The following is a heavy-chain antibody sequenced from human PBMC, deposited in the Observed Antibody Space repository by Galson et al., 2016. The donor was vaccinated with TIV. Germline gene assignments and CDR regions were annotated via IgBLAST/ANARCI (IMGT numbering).Heavy chain of an antibody. CDR1: GYTFTDYY. CDR2: INPDSGDT. D-gene: IGHD3-10*01. Sequence: SVKVSCKASGYTFTDYYMHWVRQAPGQGLEWMGWINPDSGDTNSAQEFQGRVTMTRDTSITTAYMDVSSLRPDDTAVYFCARALSYGMDVWGQGTTVTVSS. CDR3: ARALSYGMDV. V-gene: IGHV1-2*02. J-gene: IGHJ6*02.